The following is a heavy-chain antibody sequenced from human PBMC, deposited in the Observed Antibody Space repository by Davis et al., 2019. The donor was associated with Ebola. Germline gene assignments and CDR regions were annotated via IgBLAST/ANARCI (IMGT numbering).Heavy chain of an antibody. J-gene: IGHJ4*02. CDR2: ISGSAGST. CDR3: AKAGRDQLLCYFDS. V-gene: IGHV3-23*01. CDR1: GFTFSSYA. Sequence: GESLKISCAASGFTFSSYAMSWVRQAPGKGLEWVSAISGSAGSTYYADSVKGRFTISRDNSKNTLYLQINSLRDEDTAVYYRAKAGRDQLLCYFDSWGQGTLVTVSS. D-gene: IGHD3-10*01.